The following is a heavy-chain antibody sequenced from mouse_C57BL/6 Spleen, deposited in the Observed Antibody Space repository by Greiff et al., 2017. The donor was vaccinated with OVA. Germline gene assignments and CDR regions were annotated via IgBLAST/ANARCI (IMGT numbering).Heavy chain of an antibody. J-gene: IGHJ4*01. D-gene: IGHD2-4*01. V-gene: IGHV2-6*03. CDR3: ARRDYGGSAMDY. CDR2: IWRDGST. CDR1: GFSLTSYG. Sequence: QVQLQESGPGLVAPSQSLSITCTVSGFSLTSYGVHWVRQPPGKGLEWLVVIWRDGSTTYNSALNSSLSIRKDNTKSQVFLKMNSHQTDDTAMYDGARRDYGGSAMDYWGQGTSVTVSS.